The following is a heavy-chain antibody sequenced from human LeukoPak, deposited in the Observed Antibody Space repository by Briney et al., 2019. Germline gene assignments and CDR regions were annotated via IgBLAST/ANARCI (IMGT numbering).Heavy chain of an antibody. J-gene: IGHJ4*02. Sequence: GGSLRLSCAASGFTVSSNYMSWVRQAPGKGLEWVSIIYSGGSTDYADSVKGRFTISRDNSKNTLYLQMNSLRAGDTAVYYCAKEASSSSPNLFNYWGQGTLVTVSS. CDR3: AKEASSSSPNLFNY. V-gene: IGHV3-53*01. CDR2: IYSGGST. D-gene: IGHD6-6*01. CDR1: GFTVSSNY.